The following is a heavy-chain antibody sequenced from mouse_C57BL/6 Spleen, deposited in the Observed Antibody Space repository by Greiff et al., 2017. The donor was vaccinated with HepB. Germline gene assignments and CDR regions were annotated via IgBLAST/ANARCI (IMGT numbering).Heavy chain of an antibody. Sequence: QVQLQQSGPELVKPGASVKISCKASGYAFSSSWMNWVKQRPGKGLEWIGRIYPGDGDTNYNGKFKGKATLTADKSSSTAYMQLSSLTSEDSAVYFGAGGLRAWFAYWGQGTLVTVSA. CDR2: IYPGDGDT. V-gene: IGHV1-82*01. CDR3: AGGLRAWFAY. D-gene: IGHD2-4*01. J-gene: IGHJ3*01. CDR1: GYAFSSSW.